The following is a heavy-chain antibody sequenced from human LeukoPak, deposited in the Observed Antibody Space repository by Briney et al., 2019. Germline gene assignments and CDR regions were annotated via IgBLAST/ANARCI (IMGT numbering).Heavy chain of an antibody. D-gene: IGHD5-18*01. CDR2: IYYSGST. CDR3: ARFPPSDTAMVTYRVDDAFDI. J-gene: IGHJ3*02. CDR1: GGSISSNNW. Sequence: SGTLSLTCAVSGGSISSNNWWSWVRQPPGKGLEWIGYIYYSGSTNYNPSLKSRVTISVDTSKNQFSLKLSSVTAADTAVYYCARFPPSDTAMVTYRVDDAFDIWGQGTMVTVSS. V-gene: IGHV4-4*02.